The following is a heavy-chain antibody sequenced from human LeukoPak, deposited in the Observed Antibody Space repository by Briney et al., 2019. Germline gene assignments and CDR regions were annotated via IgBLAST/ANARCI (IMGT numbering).Heavy chain of an antibody. J-gene: IGHJ4*02. V-gene: IGHV3-30*18. CDR3: AKEKYYYDSSGYDY. Sequence: GGSLRLSCAASGFTFSSYGMHWVRQALGKGLEWVAVISYDGSNKYYADSVEGRFTISRDNSKNTLYLQMNSLRAEDTAVYYCAKEKYYYDSSGYDYWGQGTLVTVSS. CDR2: ISYDGSNK. CDR1: GFTFSSYG. D-gene: IGHD3-22*01.